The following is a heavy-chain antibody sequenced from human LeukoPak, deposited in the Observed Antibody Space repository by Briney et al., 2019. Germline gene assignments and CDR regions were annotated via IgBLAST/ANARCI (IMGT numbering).Heavy chain of an antibody. CDR3: ARRIAAAGTHFDY. D-gene: IGHD6-13*01. CDR2: IYYSGST. J-gene: IGHJ4*02. Sequence: SETLSLTCTVSGGSISSSSYYWGWIRQPPGKGLEWIGSIYYSGSTYYNPSLKSRVTISVDTSKNQFSLKLSSETAADTAVYYCARRIAAAGTHFDYWGQGTLVTVSS. CDR1: GGSISSSSYY. V-gene: IGHV4-39*07.